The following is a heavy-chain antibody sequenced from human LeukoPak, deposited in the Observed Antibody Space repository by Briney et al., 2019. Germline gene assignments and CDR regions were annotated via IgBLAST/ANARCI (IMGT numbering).Heavy chain of an antibody. J-gene: IGHJ5*02. CDR2: INHSGST. Sequence: PSETLSLTCAVYGGSFSGYYWSWIRQPPGKGLEWIGEINHSGSTNYNPSLKSRVTISVDTSKNQFSLKLSSVTAADTAVYYCARLRNKPSIVGATTGWWFDPWGQGTLVTVSS. V-gene: IGHV4-34*01. CDR3: ARLRNKPSIVGATTGWWFDP. CDR1: GGSFSGYY. D-gene: IGHD1-26*01.